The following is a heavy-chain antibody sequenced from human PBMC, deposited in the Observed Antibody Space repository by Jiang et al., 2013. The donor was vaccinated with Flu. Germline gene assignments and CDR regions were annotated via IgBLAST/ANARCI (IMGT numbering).Heavy chain of an antibody. CDR3: ARITDDSRASSLYYFDY. Sequence: KPTQTLTLTCTFSGFSLSTSGMCVSWIRQPPGKALEWLARIDWDDDKYYSTSLKTRLTISKDTSKNQVVLTMTNMDPVDTATYYCARITDDSRASSLYYFDYWGQGTLVTVSS. D-gene: IGHD3-22*01. J-gene: IGHJ4*02. V-gene: IGHV2-70*11. CDR1: GFSLSTSGMC. CDR2: IDWDDDK.